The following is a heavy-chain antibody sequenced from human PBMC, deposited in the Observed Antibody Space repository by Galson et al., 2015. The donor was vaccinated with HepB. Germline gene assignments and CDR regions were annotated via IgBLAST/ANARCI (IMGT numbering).Heavy chain of an antibody. Sequence: SVKVSCKASGYTFTGYYMHWVRQAPGQGLEWMGRINPNSGGTNYAQNFQGRVTMTRDTSISTAYMELSRLRSDDTAVYYCARDGSSSWYNWFDPWGQGTLVTVSS. CDR1: GYTFTGYY. CDR2: INPNSGGT. D-gene: IGHD6-13*01. V-gene: IGHV1-2*06. CDR3: ARDGSSSWYNWFDP. J-gene: IGHJ5*02.